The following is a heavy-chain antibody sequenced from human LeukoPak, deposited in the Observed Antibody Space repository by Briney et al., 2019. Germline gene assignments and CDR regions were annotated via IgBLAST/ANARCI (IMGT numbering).Heavy chain of an antibody. CDR3: ARSRGSSSDFDY. CDR1: GGSISSYY. J-gene: IGHJ4*02. V-gene: IGHV4-59*01. D-gene: IGHD6-6*01. CDR2: IYYSGST. Sequence: SETLSLTCTVSGGSISSYYWSWIRQPPGKGLEWIGYIYYSGSTNYNPSLKSRVTISVDTSKNQFSLKLSSVTAADTAVYYCARSRGSSSDFDYWGQGTLVTVSS.